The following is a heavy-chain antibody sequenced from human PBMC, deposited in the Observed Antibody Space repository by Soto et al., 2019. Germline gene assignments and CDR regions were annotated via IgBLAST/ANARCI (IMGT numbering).Heavy chain of an antibody. V-gene: IGHV4-59*01. CDR1: GGSLSSYY. J-gene: IGHJ6*02. D-gene: IGHD3-10*01. CDR3: ARNMVRGVYGMDV. Sequence: SETLSLTCPVSGGSLSSYYWSWIRQPPGKGLEWIGYIYYSGSTNYNPSLKSRVTISVDTSKNQFSLKLSSVTAADTAVYYCARNMVRGVYGMDVWGQGTTVTAP. CDR2: IYYSGST.